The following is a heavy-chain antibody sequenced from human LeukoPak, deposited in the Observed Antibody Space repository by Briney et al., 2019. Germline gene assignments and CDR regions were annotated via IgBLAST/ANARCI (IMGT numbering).Heavy chain of an antibody. V-gene: IGHV5-51*01. CDR3: ARLPTLTGYIDY. D-gene: IGHD3-9*01. Sequence: GESLKISCKDSGNSFTTYWIGWVRQMPGKGLEWMGVIYPGDSDTRYSPSFQGQVTFSADKSISTAYLQWSRLKASDTAMYYCARLPTLTGYIDYWGQGTLVTVSS. CDR2: IYPGDSDT. CDR1: GNSFTTYW. J-gene: IGHJ4*02.